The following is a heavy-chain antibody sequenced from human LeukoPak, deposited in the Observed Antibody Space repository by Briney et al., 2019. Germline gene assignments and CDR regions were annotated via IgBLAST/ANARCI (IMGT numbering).Heavy chain of an antibody. CDR2: IKKDESEK. V-gene: IGHV3-7*03. D-gene: IGHD6-13*01. J-gene: IGHJ4*02. CDR1: GFTFSSYW. CDR3: ARDGSSWPDY. Sequence: PGGSLRLSCAASGFTFSSYWMSWVRQAPGKGLEWVANIKKDESEKYYVDSVKGRFTISRDNAKKSLYLQMNSLGAEDTAVYYCARDGSSWPDYWGQGTLVTVSS.